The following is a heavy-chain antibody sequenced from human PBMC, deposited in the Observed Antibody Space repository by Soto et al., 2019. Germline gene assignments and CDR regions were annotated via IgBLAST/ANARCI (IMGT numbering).Heavy chain of an antibody. Sequence: QVQLQESGPGLVKSSGTLSLTCAVSGDSVRSPYYWCWVRQPPGKGLEWIGEVFHTGTTSYNPSLRGRVTTSMDKSNTQFSRHLSSVTAADTAVFYCARSAGWYAVHSWGPGTLVIVSS. V-gene: IGHV4-4*02. CDR3: ARSAGWYAVHS. D-gene: IGHD6-19*01. J-gene: IGHJ4*02. CDR2: VFHTGTT. CDR1: GDSVRSPYY.